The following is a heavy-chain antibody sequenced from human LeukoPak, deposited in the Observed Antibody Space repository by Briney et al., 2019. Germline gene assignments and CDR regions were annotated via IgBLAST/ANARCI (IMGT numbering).Heavy chain of an antibody. D-gene: IGHD1-26*01. CDR3: AKVGSERRLNGNVDY. CDR1: GFTFSSYA. J-gene: IGHJ4*02. CDR2: ITGSAGST. V-gene: IGHV3-23*01. Sequence: GGSLRLSCAASGFTFSSYALSWVRQAPGKGLEWVSSITGSAGSTYYADSVKGRFSISRDNSKNTLYLQMNSLRAENTAVYYCAKVGSERRLNGNVDYWGQGTLVTVSS.